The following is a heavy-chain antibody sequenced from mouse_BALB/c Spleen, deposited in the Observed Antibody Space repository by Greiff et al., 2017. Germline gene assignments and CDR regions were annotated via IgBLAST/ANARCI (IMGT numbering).Heavy chain of an antibody. CDR3: AREILRLNYYAMDY. J-gene: IGHJ4*01. Sequence: VQLQQSGPELVKPGASVKVSCKASGYAFTSYNMYWVKQSHGKSLEWIGYIDPYNGGTSYNQKFKGKDTLTVDKSPSTAYMHLNSLTSEDSAVYYCAREILRLNYYAMDYWGQGTSVTVSS. CDR1: GYAFTSYN. V-gene: IGHV1S135*01. D-gene: IGHD1-2*01. CDR2: IDPYNGGT.